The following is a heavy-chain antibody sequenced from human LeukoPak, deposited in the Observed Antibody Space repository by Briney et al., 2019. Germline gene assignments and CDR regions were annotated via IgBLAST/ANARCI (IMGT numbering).Heavy chain of an antibody. D-gene: IGHD1-26*01. CDR2: ISSSSSYI. J-gene: IGHJ4*02. CDR3: ARVVVGATTDPFDY. V-gene: IGHV3-21*01. CDR1: GXTFSSYS. Sequence: PGRSLRLSCAASGXTFSSYSMNWVRQAPGKGLEWVSSISSSSSYIYYADSVKGRFTISRDNAKNSLYLQMNSLRAEDTAVYYCARVVVGATTDPFDYWGQGTLVTVSS.